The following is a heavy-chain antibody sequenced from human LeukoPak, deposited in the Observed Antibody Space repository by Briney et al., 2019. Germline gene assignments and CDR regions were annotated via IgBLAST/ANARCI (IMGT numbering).Heavy chain of an antibody. CDR1: GYIFSTYW. CDR2: IYPGDSDT. D-gene: IGHD3-22*01. J-gene: IGHJ3*01. Sequence: GESLQISCKGSGYIFSTYWIAWVRQVPGKGLEWLGIIYPGDSDTRYSPSFQGQVTISADKSVSTAYLHWSSLKASDTAIYYCARPNITSYYDSRGSDAFDVWGQGTMVTVSS. CDR3: ARPNITSYYDSRGSDAFDV. V-gene: IGHV5-51*01.